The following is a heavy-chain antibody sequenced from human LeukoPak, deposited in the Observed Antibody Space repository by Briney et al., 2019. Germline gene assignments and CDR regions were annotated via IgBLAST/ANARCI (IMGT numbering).Heavy chain of an antibody. Sequence: PSETLSLTCTVSGGSISSSSYYWGWIRQPPGKGLEWIGSIYYSGSTYYNPSLKSRVTISVDTSKNQFSLKLSSVTAADTAVYYCARHYYGSGSYYDDYWGQGTLVTVSS. D-gene: IGHD3-10*01. V-gene: IGHV4-39*01. CDR3: ARHYYGSGSYYDDY. CDR1: GGSISSSSYY. CDR2: IYYSGST. J-gene: IGHJ4*02.